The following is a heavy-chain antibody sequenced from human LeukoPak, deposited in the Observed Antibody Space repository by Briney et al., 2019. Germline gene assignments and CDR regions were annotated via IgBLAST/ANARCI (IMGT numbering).Heavy chain of an antibody. V-gene: IGHV3-74*01. CDR2: ISPTGSTT. CDR1: GFSFSGHW. D-gene: IGHD6-6*01. Sequence: GGSLRLSCIASGFSFSGHWMHWARQLPGKGLVWVSRISPTGSTTSYADSVKGRFAVSRDNAKNTLYLQVNNLRAEDTAVYYCARGPNSNWSGLDFWGQGTLLTVSS. CDR3: ARGPNSNWSGLDF. J-gene: IGHJ4*02.